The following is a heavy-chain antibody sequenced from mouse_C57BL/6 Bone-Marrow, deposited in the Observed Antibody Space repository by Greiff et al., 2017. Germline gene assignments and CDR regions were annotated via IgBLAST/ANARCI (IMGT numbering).Heavy chain of an antibody. CDR1: GFNIKDDY. CDR3: TTLGVVTTVVASFDY. Sequence: VQLQQSGAELVRPGASVKLSCTASGFNIKDDYMHWVKQRPEQGLEWIGWIDPENGDTEYASKFPGKATITADTSSNTAYLQLSSLTSEDTAVYYCTTLGVVTTVVASFDYWGQGTTLTVSS. J-gene: IGHJ2*01. D-gene: IGHD1-1*01. V-gene: IGHV14-4*01. CDR2: IDPENGDT.